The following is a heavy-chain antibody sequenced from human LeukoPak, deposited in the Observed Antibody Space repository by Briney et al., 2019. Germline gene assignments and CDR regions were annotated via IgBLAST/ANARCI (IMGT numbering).Heavy chain of an antibody. D-gene: IGHD2-21*01. CDR2: IYPGDSDT. J-gene: IGHJ6*02. Sequence: GESLKISCKGSGYSFTSYWIGWVRQMPGKGLEWMGIIYPGDSDTRYSPSFQGQVTISADKSISTAYLQWSSLKASDTAMYYCARHVVKSYYHYYGMDVWGQGTTVTVSS. V-gene: IGHV5-51*01. CDR3: ARHVVKSYYHYYGMDV. CDR1: GYSFTSYW.